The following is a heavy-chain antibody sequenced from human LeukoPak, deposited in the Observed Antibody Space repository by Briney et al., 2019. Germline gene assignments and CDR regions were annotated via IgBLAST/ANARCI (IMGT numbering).Heavy chain of an antibody. D-gene: IGHD2-15*01. CDR3: AKGGPPHCSGGSCYSASGMDV. Sequence: GGSLRLSCAASGFTFDHYAMHWVRQAPGKGLEWVSGISWNSGSIGYADSVKGRFTISRDNAKNSLYLQMNSLRAEDTALYYCAKGGPPHCSGGSCYSASGMDVWGQGTTVTVSS. CDR2: ISWNSGSI. J-gene: IGHJ6*02. CDR1: GFTFDHYA. V-gene: IGHV3-9*01.